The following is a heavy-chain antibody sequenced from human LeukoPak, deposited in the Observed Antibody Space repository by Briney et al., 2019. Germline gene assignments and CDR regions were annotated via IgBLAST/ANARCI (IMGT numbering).Heavy chain of an antibody. CDR3: ARGLWFGSYYDAFDI. J-gene: IGHJ3*02. V-gene: IGHV4-4*07. D-gene: IGHD3-10*01. Sequence: SETLSLTCTVSGGSISSYYCSWIRQPAGKGLEWIGRIYTSGSTNYNPSLKSRVTMSVDTSKNQFSLKLSSVTAADTAVYYCARGLWFGSYYDAFDIWGQGTMVTVSS. CDR2: IYTSGST. CDR1: GGSISSYY.